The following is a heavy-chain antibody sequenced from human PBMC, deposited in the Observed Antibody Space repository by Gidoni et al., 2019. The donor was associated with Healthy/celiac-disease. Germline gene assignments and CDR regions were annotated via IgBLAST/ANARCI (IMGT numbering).Heavy chain of an antibody. CDR2: IIPILGIA. V-gene: IGHV1-69*09. CDR1: GGTFSSYA. J-gene: IGHJ6*02. CDR3: ARGGVTNFGVVIYYGMDV. D-gene: IGHD3-3*01. Sequence: QVQLVQSGAEVKKPGSSVKVSCTASGGTFSSYAIRWVRQAPGQGLEWMGRIIPILGIANYAQKFQGRVTITADKSTSTAYMELSSLRSEDTAVYYCARGGVTNFGVVIYYGMDVWGQGTTVTVSS.